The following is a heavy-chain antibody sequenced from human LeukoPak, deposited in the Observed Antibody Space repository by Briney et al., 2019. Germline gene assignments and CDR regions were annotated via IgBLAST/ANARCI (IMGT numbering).Heavy chain of an antibody. J-gene: IGHJ2*01. V-gene: IGHV1-18*01. CDR3: ARDDGLAVTPNCYFDL. D-gene: IGHD6-19*01. Sequence: GASVTVSCKASGYTFATYGLSWVRQAPGQGLEWMGWISAYNGNTNYAQKFQGRVTMTRDTSISTAYMELSRLRSDDTAVYYCARDDGLAVTPNCYFDLWGRGTLVTVSS. CDR1: GYTFATYG. CDR2: ISAYNGNT.